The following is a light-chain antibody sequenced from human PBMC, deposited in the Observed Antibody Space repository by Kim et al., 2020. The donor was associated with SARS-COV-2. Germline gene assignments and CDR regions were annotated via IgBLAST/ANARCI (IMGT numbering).Light chain of an antibody. V-gene: IGLV1-44*01. J-gene: IGLJ2*01. CDR2: SNN. CDR3: AAWEESLNGPV. CDR1: SSNIGSNT. Sequence: QSVLTQPPSASGTPGQRVTISCSGSSSNIGSNTVNWYQQLPGTAPKLLNYSNNQRPSGVPDRFSVSKSGTSASLAISGLQSEDEADYYCAAWEESLNGPVFGGGTQLTVL.